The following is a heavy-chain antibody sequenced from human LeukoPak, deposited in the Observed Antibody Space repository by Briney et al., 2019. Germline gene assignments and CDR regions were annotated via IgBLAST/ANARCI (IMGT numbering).Heavy chain of an antibody. CDR1: GGSFSGYY. CDR3: ARFQGPITGTTSKYNWFDP. CDR2: INHSGST. Sequence: NPSETLSLTCAVYGGSFSGYYWSWIRQPPGKGLEWIGEINHSGSTNYNPSLKSRVTISVDMSKNQFSLKLSSVTAADTAVYYCARFQGPITGTTSKYNWFDPWGQGTLVTVSS. J-gene: IGHJ5*02. D-gene: IGHD1-7*01. V-gene: IGHV4-34*01.